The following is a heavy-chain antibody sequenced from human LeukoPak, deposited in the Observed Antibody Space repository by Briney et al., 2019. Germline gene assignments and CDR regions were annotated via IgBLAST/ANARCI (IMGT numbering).Heavy chain of an antibody. Sequence: SGGSLRLSCAASGFTFSNAWMSWVRQAPGKGLEWVGRIKRKTDGGTTDYAAPVKGRFSISRDDSKNTLYLQMSSLKTEDTAVYFCTRLGAFDYWGQGTLVTVSS. D-gene: IGHD2-21*01. J-gene: IGHJ4*02. V-gene: IGHV3-15*01. CDR3: TRLGAFDY. CDR1: GFTFSNAW. CDR2: IKRKTDGGTT.